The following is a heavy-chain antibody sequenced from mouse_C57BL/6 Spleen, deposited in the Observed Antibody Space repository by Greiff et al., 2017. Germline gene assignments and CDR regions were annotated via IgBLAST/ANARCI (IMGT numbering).Heavy chain of an antibody. V-gene: IGHV1-82*01. CDR1: GYAFSSSW. J-gene: IGHJ3*01. CDR2: IYPGDGDT. Sequence: VEPGASVKISCKASGYAFSSSWMNWGKQRPGQGLEWIGLIYPGDGDTNYNGKFKGKATLPADKSSSTAYMQRSSLTSEDSAVYFCARGRTGTFSYWGQGTLVTVSA. D-gene: IGHD4-1*01. CDR3: ARGRTGTFSY.